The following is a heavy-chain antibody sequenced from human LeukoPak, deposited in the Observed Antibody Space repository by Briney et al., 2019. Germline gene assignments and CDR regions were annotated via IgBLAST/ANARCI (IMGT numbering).Heavy chain of an antibody. Sequence: ASVKVSCKASGYTFTVYYMHWVRQAPGQGLEWMGWINPNSGGTNYVQKFQGRATMTRDTSISTAYMELSRLISDDTAVYYCARASSPRFGELLSWDYWGQGTLVTVSS. CDR2: INPNSGGT. D-gene: IGHD3-10*01. CDR1: GYTFTVYY. J-gene: IGHJ4*02. CDR3: ARASSPRFGELLSWDY. V-gene: IGHV1-2*02.